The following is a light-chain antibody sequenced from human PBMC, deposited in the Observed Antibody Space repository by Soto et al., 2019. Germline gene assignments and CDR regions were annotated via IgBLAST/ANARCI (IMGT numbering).Light chain of an antibody. V-gene: IGLV2-14*01. CDR1: GRDIGAYDY. CDR3: SSYTTSYFYV. CDR2: GVK. Sequence: QSALTQPASVSGSPGQSITVSCTGSGRDIGAYDYVSWYQQHPGKAPKLLIYGVKNRPSGVSYRFSASKSAFTASLTISGLHAEEEAHYYCSSYTTSYFYVFGPGTKVTVL. J-gene: IGLJ1*01.